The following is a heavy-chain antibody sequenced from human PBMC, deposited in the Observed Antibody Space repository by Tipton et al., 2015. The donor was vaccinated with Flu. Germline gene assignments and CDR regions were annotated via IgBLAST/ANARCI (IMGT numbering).Heavy chain of an antibody. CDR3: ARAVGGSGSY. V-gene: IGHV3-7*01. D-gene: IGHD3-10*01. Sequence: LEWVANINQDGSEKYYVDSVKGRFTISRDNAKNSLYLQMNSLRGGDSAVYYCARAVGGSGSYWGQGTPVTVSS. J-gene: IGHJ4*02. CDR2: INQDGSEK.